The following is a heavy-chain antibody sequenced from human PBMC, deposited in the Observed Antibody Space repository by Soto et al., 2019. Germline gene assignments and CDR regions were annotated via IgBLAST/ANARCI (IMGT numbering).Heavy chain of an antibody. CDR1: GGSFSGYY. CDR2: INHSGST. J-gene: IGHJ4*02. Sequence: SETLSLTCAVYGGSFSGYYWSWIRQPPGKGLEWIGEINHSGSTNYNPSLKSRVTISVDTSKNQFSLKLSSVTAADTAVYYCARGPGRHYGSGRSFDYWGQGTLVTVSS. CDR3: ARGPGRHYGSGRSFDY. D-gene: IGHD3-10*01. V-gene: IGHV4-34*01.